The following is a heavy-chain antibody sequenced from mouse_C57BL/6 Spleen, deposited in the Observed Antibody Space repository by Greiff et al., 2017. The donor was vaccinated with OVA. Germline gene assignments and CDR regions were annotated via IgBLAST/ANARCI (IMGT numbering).Heavy chain of an antibody. J-gene: IGHJ4*01. CDR2: FYPGSGSI. Sequence: QVQLQQSGAELVKPGASVKLSCKASGYTFTEYTIHWVKQRSGQGLEWIGWFYPGSGSIKYNEKFKDKATLTADKSSSTVYMELSRLTSEDSAVYFCARHEDGGYYSNLYAMDYWGQGTSVTVSS. D-gene: IGHD2-5*01. CDR3: ARHEDGGYYSNLYAMDY. CDR1: GYTFTEYT. V-gene: IGHV1-62-2*01.